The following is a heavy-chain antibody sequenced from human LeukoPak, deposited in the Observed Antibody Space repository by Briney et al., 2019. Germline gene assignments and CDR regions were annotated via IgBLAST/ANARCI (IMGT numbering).Heavy chain of an antibody. J-gene: IGHJ4*02. V-gene: IGHV4-4*02. CDR1: VGSVSSGNW. CDR3: ATPYCSSGSCSTFAY. Sequence: SETLSLTCAVSVGSVSSGNWWTWVRQSPGRGLECIGEIYHNGTLNYNPSLKSRVTISVDTSKNQFSLKLSSVTAADTAVYHCATPYCSSGSCSTFAYWGQGTLVTVSS. D-gene: IGHD2-15*01. CDR2: IYHNGTL.